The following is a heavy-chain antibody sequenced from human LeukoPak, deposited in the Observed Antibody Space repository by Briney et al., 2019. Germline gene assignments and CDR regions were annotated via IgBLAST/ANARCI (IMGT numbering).Heavy chain of an antibody. CDR1: GYTFTGYY. CDR2: INPNSGGT. D-gene: IGHD6-13*01. V-gene: IGHV1-2*04. CDR3: ASPRGYSSSWDAFDI. J-gene: IGHJ3*02. Sequence: ASVKVSCKASGYTFTGYYMHWVRQAPGQGLEWMGWINPNSGGTNYAQKFQGWVIMTRDTSISTAYMELSRLRSDDTAVYYCASPRGYSSSWDAFDIWGQGTMVTVSS.